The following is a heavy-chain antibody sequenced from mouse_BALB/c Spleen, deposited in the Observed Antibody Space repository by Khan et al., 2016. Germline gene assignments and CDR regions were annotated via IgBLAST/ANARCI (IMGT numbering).Heavy chain of an antibody. J-gene: IGHJ3*01. D-gene: IGHD2-14*01. V-gene: IGHV5-17*02. CDR3: ARCYAQDYYRYDGTWFAY. CDR2: ISSGSRTI. CDR1: GFTFSSFG. Sequence: EVELVESGGGLVQPGGSRTLSCAASGFTFSSFGMHWVRQAPEKGLEWVAYISSGSRTIYYADTVKGRFTISRDNPKNTLFLQMTSLRSEDTAMYYCARCYAQDYYRYDGTWFAYWGQGTLVTVSA.